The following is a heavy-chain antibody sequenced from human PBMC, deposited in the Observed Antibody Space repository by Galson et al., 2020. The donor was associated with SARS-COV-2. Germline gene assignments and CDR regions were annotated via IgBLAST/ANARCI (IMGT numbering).Heavy chain of an antibody. CDR1: GFSVSRNY. CDR2: IYSGGSA. D-gene: IGHD3-10*01. V-gene: IGHV3-53*01. J-gene: IGHJ2*01. CDR3: ARDGEFPLPGWYFDV. Sequence: GESLKISCAASGFSVSRNYMTWVRQAPGKGLEWVSVIYSGGSAYYADSVRGRFTISRDSSKNTLYLQMNSLRAEDTAVYYCARDGEFPLPGWYFDVWGRGTLVTVSS.